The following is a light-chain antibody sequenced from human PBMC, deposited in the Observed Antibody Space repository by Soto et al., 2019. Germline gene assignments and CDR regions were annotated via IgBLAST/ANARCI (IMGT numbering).Light chain of an antibody. CDR1: QTISSW. V-gene: IGKV1-5*01. J-gene: IGKJ1*01. Sequence: IQMTQSPSTLSGSVGDRVTITCRASQTISSWLAWYQQKPGKAPKLLIYDASTLESGVPSRFTGRGSGTEFTLTISSLQPEDFATYYCQHYNSYSEAFGQGTKVDI. CDR3: QHYNSYSEA. CDR2: DAS.